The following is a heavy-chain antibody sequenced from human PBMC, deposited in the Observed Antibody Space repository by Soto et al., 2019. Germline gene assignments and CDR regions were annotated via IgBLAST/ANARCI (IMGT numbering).Heavy chain of an antibody. Sequence: GASVKVSCKASGYTFTSYAMHWVRQAPGQRLEWMGWINAGNGNTKYSQKFQGRVTITRDTSASTAYMELSSLRSEDTAVYYCARAPQDDYIWGTPNYMDVWGKGTTVTVSS. J-gene: IGHJ6*03. CDR1: GYTFTSYA. CDR3: ARAPQDDYIWGTPNYMDV. D-gene: IGHD3-16*01. V-gene: IGHV1-3*01. CDR2: INAGNGNT.